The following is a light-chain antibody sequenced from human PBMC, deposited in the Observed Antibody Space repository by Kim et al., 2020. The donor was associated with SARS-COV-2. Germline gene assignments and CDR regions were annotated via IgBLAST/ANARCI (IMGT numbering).Light chain of an antibody. CDR3: GTWDSSLSAGV. V-gene: IGLV1-51*01. CDR1: SSNIGNNY. CDR2: DNG. Sequence: QSVLTQPPSVSAAPGQKVTISCSGSSSNIGNNYVSWYQQFPGTAPKLLIYDNGERPSGIPDRFSGSKSGTSATLVITRLQTGDEADYYCGTWDSSLSAGVFGGGTQLTVL. J-gene: IGLJ2*01.